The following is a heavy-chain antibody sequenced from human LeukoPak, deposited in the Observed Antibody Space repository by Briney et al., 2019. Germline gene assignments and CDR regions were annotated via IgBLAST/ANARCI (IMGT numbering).Heavy chain of an antibody. CDR1: GYTFTSYG. V-gene: IGHV1-18*01. J-gene: IGHJ6*03. CDR3: ARALLWFGVSRYMDV. Sequence: ASVKVSCKASGYTFTSYGISWVRQAPGQGLEWMGWISAYNGNTNYAQKLQGRVTMTTDTSTSTAYMEPRSLRSDDTAVYYCARALLWFGVSRYMDVWGKGTTVTISS. CDR2: ISAYNGNT. D-gene: IGHD3-10*01.